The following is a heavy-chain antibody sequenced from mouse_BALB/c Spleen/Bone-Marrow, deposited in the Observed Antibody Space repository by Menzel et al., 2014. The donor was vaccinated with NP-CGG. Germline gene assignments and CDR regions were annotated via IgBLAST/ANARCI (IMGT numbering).Heavy chain of an antibody. V-gene: IGHV1-15*01. CDR2: IDPETGGT. CDR3: TRSLYGNYVMGF. D-gene: IGHD2-1*01. Sequence: QVQLQQSGAELVRPGASVALSCKASGYTFTDYEMHWVKQTPVHGLEWIGAIDPETGGTAYNQKFKGKATLTADKSSSTAYMELRSLTSEDSAVYYCTRSLYGNYVMGFWGQGTSVTVSS. J-gene: IGHJ4*01. CDR1: GYTFTDYE.